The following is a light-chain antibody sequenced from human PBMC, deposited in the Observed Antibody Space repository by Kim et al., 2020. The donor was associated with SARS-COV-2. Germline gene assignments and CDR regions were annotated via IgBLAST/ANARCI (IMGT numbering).Light chain of an antibody. CDR2: VGTGGIVG. Sequence: QPVLTQPPSASASLGASATLTCTLSSGYSNYKVDWYQQRPGKGPRFVMRVGTGGIVGSKGDGIPDRFSVLGSGLNRYLTIKNIQEEDESDYHCGADHGSGSNFVSWVFGGGTQLTVL. CDR1: SGYSNYK. V-gene: IGLV9-49*01. CDR3: GADHGSGSNFVSWV. J-gene: IGLJ3*02.